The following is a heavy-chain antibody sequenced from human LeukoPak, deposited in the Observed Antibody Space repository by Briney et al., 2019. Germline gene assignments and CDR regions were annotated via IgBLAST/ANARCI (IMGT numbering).Heavy chain of an antibody. D-gene: IGHD3-16*01. V-gene: IGHV3-7*01. CDR3: ARGGAWGSFDY. CDR1: GFTFSTYW. Sequence: PGGSLRLSCAASGFTFSTYWMNWVRQAPGKGLEWVAYIREDGSHKNYVDSVKGRFTISRDNAKNSLSPQLNSLRAEDTAVYFCARGGAWGSFDYWGQGTLVTVSS. CDR2: IREDGSHK. J-gene: IGHJ4*02.